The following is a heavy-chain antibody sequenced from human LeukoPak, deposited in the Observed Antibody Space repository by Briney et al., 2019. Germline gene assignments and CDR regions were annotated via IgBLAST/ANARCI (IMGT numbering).Heavy chain of an antibody. CDR2: IYYSGST. V-gene: IGHV4-39*07. CDR3: ARDSKLYYDFWSGYYRMNWFDP. D-gene: IGHD3-3*01. J-gene: IGHJ5*02. CDR1: GGSISSSSYY. Sequence: SETLSLTCTVSGGSISSSSYYWGWIRQPPGKGLEGIGSIYYSGSTYYNPSLKSLVTIPVDTPKNQFSLKLSSVTAADTAVYYCARDSKLYYDFWSGYYRMNWFDPWAREPWSPSPQ.